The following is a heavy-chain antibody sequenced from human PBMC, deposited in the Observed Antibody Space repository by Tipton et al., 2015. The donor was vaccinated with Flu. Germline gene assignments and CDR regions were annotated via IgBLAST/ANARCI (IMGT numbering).Heavy chain of an antibody. Sequence: TLSLTCKISGDSIRSDYYWGWIRQPPGKGLEWIGNIFHEGTTYYTSSLKSRVTISVDRSKNQFSLKVFSVTAADTAVYYCVRRDYSNYVSDAKNWFHSWGQGTLVTVSS. V-gene: IGHV4-38-2*02. CDR2: IFHEGTT. J-gene: IGHJ5*01. D-gene: IGHD4-11*01. CDR3: VRRDYSNYVSDAKNWFHS. CDR1: GDSIRSDYY.